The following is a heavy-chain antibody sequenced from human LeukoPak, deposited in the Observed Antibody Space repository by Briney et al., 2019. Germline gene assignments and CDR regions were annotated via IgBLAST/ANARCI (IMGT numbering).Heavy chain of an antibody. CDR1: GGSISSYY. D-gene: IGHD3-10*01. J-gene: IGHJ3*02. CDR2: IYYSGST. V-gene: IGHV4-59*01. Sequence: SETLSLTCTVSGGSISSYYWSWIRHPPGKGLEWIGYIYYSGSTNYNPSLKSRVTISVDTSKNQFSLKLSSVTAADTAVYYCARDRNYYGSGSPGAFDIWGQGTMVTVSS. CDR3: ARDRNYYGSGSPGAFDI.